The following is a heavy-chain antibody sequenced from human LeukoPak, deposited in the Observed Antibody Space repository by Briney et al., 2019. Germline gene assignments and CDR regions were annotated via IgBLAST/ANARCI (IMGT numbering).Heavy chain of an antibody. CDR1: GFTFSNYG. D-gene: IGHD4-17*01. CDR2: ISRNSGSI. J-gene: IGHJ1*01. V-gene: IGHV3-48*01. Sequence: GGSLRLSCVASGFTFSNYGMNWVLQAAGKGLEWVSYISRNSGSIYYAYSVKGRFTISRDNAKNSLYLQMDSLRAEDTAVYYCARPLDDYGDYVSYFHHWGQGTLVTVSS. CDR3: ARPLDDYGDYVSYFHH.